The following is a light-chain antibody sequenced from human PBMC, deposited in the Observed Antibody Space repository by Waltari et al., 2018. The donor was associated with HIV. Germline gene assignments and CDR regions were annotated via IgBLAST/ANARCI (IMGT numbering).Light chain of an antibody. Sequence: SSEVTQDPAVSVALGQTVRITCQGDSLRNYYPTWYQQKPGQAPVLVIYGKNNRPSGIPDRFSGSTSGNTASLTITGAQAEDEADYYCSSYAGSKIWLFGGGTKLTVL. CDR3: SSYAGSKIWL. CDR2: GKN. V-gene: IGLV3-19*01. CDR1: SLRNYY. J-gene: IGLJ3*02.